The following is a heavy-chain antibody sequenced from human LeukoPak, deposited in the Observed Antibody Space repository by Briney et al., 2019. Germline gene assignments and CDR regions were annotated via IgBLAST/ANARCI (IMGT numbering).Heavy chain of an antibody. CDR1: GFTFVVFA. D-gene: IGHD4-11*01. CDR3: AKEKTVTSIPFDY. Sequence: GGPLRLSCQAPGFTFVVFAMHGFGQAPGKGLEGFSLISGDGGSTYYADSVKGRFTISRDNSKNSLYLQMNSLETEDTALYYCAKEKTVTSIPFDYWGQGTLVTVSS. V-gene: IGHV3-43*02. CDR2: ISGDGGST. J-gene: IGHJ4*02.